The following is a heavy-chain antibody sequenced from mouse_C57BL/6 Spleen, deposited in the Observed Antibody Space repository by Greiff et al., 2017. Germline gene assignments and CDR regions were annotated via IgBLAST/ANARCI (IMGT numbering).Heavy chain of an antibody. D-gene: IGHD2-4*01. J-gene: IGHJ3*01. CDR2: IGPGSGST. Sequence: QVQLQQSGAELVKPGASVKISCKASGYTFTDYYINWVKQRPGQGLEWIGKIGPGSGSTYYNEKLKGKATLTADKSSSTAYMQLSSLTSEDSAVYFCARNPLYYDYDGWFAYWGQGTLVTVSA. CDR3: ARNPLYYDYDGWFAY. V-gene: IGHV1-77*01. CDR1: GYTFTDYY.